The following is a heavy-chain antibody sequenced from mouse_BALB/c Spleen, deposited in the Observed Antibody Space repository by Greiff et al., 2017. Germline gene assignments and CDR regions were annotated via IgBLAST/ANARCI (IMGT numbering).Heavy chain of an antibody. Sequence: EVKLMESGGGLVQPGGSLKLSCAASGFTFSSYTMSWVRQTPEKRLEWVAYISNGGGSTYYPDTVKGRFTISRDNAKNTLYLQMSSLKSEDTAMYYCARRYYDYWYFDVWGAGTTVTVSS. CDR2: ISNGGGST. CDR1: GFTFSSYT. D-gene: IGHD2-4*01. CDR3: ARRYYDYWYFDV. V-gene: IGHV5-12-2*01. J-gene: IGHJ1*01.